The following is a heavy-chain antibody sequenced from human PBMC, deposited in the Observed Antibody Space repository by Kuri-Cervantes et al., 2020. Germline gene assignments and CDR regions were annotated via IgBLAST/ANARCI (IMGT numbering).Heavy chain of an antibody. J-gene: IGHJ6*02. D-gene: IGHD6-13*01. V-gene: IGHV3-7*01. CDR1: GFIFNNYW. CDR3: AKAWYSSSFFSSDYYYYYGMDV. Sequence: GESLKISCAASGFIFNNYWMSWVRQAPGKGLEWVANIKQDGSEKYYVDSVKGRFTISRDNAKNSLYLQMNSLRAEDTAVYYCAKAWYSSSFFSSDYYYYYGMDVWGQGTTVTVSS. CDR2: IKQDGSEK.